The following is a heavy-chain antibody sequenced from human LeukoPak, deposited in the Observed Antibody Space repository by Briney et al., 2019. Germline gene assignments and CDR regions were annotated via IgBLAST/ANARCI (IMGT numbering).Heavy chain of an antibody. J-gene: IGHJ6*02. D-gene: IGHD3-22*01. CDR3: ARDSGSYYDSSGYIYYYYGMDV. CDR1: GFTVSSNY. Sequence: GGSLRLSCAASGFTVSSNYMSWVRQAPGKGLEWVSVIYSGGSTYYADSVKGRFTISRDNSKNTLYLQMNSLRAEDTAVYYCARDSGSYYDSSGYIYYYYGMDVWGQGTTVTVSS. CDR2: IYSGGST. V-gene: IGHV3-66*01.